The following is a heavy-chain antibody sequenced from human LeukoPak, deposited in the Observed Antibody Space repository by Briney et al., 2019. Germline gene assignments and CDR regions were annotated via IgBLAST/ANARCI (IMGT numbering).Heavy chain of an antibody. V-gene: IGHV1-2*06. J-gene: IGHJ6*03. CDR2: INPNSGGT. D-gene: IGHD3-10*01. CDR3: ARLGSYGSGSTPFYYYYMDV. Sequence: SVKVSCKASGYTFTGYYMHWVRQAPGQGLEWMGRINPNSGGTNYAQKFQGRVTMTRDTSISTAYMELSRLRSDDTAVYYCARLGSYGSGSTPFYYYYMDVWGKGTTVTVSS. CDR1: GYTFTGYY.